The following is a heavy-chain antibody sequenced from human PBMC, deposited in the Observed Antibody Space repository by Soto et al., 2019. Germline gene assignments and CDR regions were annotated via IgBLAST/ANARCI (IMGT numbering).Heavy chain of an antibody. V-gene: IGHV3-49*03. J-gene: IGHJ6*02. D-gene: IGHD1-1*01. Sequence: GGSLRLSCTASGFTFGDYAMSWFRQAPGKGLEWVGFIRSKAYGGTTEYAASVKGRFTISRDNSKNTLYMQMNSLRAEDTAVYYCAKQQGPGTPYYYAMDVWGQGTTVTVSS. CDR2: IRSKAYGGTT. CDR3: AKQQGPGTPYYYAMDV. CDR1: GFTFGDYA.